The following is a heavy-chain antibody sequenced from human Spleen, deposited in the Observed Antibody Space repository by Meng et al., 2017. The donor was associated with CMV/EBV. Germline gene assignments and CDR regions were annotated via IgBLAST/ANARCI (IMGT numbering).Heavy chain of an antibody. CDR1: GKNFSKYA. D-gene: IGHD2-2*01. J-gene: IGHJ5*02. V-gene: IGHV1-69*10. CDR2: IIPSLNIA. Sequence: GKNFSKYAISWVRQARGKGIEWIGGIIPSLNIANYAKNFQGRVTITADTSTSTAHMELTNVRSEDTAVYYCARDRGYCTSTSCSPGFDPGGQGTLVTV. CDR3: ARDRGYCTSTSCSPGFDP.